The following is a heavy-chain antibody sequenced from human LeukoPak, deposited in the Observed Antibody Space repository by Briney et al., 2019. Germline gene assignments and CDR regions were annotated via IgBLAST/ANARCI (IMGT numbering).Heavy chain of an antibody. Sequence: TSETLSLTCAVYGGSFSNYYWSWIRQPPGKGLEWIGEINHSGSTSYNPSLKSRVTMSVDTSKNQFSLKLSSVTAADTAVYYCACPAPYYYGSWNSPWGQGTLVTVSS. CDR3: ACPAPYYYGSWNSP. D-gene: IGHD3-10*01. V-gene: IGHV4-34*01. CDR2: INHSGST. CDR1: GGSFSNYY. J-gene: IGHJ5*02.